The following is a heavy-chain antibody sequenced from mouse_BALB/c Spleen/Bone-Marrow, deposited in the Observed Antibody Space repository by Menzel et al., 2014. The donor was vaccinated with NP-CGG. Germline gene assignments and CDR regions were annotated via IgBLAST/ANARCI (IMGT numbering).Heavy chain of an antibody. D-gene: IGHD1-1*01. Sequence: QVQLKQSGAELVKPGASVKLSCKASGYTFTSSYMYWVKQRPGQGLEWIGGINPCNSGTNFNEKFKSKATLTVDKSSNTAYMQLSSLTSEDSAVYYCTRDHYYYSSSYWCFDVWGAETTVTVSS. CDR2: INPCNSGT. CDR1: GYTFTSSY. V-gene: IGHV1S81*02. J-gene: IGHJ1*01. CDR3: TRDHYYYSSSYWCFDV.